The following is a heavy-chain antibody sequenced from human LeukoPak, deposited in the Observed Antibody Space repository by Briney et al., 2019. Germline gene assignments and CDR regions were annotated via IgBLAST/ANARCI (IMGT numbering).Heavy chain of an antibody. CDR3: ARVGILTGESRYYFDY. V-gene: IGHV3-21*01. Sequence: GGSLRLSCAASGFTFSSYSMNWVRQAPGKGLEWVSSNSSSSSYIYYADSVKGRFTISRDNAKNSLYLQMNSLRAEDTAVYYCARVGILTGESRYYFDYWGQGTLVTVSS. J-gene: IGHJ4*02. CDR1: GFTFSSYS. CDR2: NSSSSSYI. D-gene: IGHD7-27*01.